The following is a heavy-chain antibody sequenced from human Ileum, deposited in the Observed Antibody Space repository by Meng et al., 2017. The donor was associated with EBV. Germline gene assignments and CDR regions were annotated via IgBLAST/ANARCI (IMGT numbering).Heavy chain of an antibody. CDR3: ARHLRQRLIGYWFDP. Sequence: LQRQEAGQEAVEPSETMSPPCTVSGGSIIRSNNSWAWIRQPPGKGLEWIASIYYSVATYYNPTLRSRVTTSVDTSKNQLSLKLSSVTAADTAVYYCARHLRQRLIGYWFDPGGQGTLVTVSS. V-gene: IGHV4-39*01. D-gene: IGHD3-16*01. CDR2: IYYSVAT. J-gene: IGHJ5*02. CDR1: GGSIIRSNNS.